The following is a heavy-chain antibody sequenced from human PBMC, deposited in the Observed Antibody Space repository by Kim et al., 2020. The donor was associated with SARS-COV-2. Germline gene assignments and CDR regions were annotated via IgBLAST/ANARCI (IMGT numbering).Heavy chain of an antibody. CDR1: GGTFSSYT. D-gene: IGHD3-10*01. Sequence: SVKVSCKASGGTFSSYTISWVRQAPGQGLEWMGRIIPILGIANYAQKFQGRVTITADKSTSTAYMELSSLRSEDTAVYYCAPSDYYGSGNNPGYDPWGQGTLVTVSS. J-gene: IGHJ5*02. CDR2: IIPILGIA. CDR3: APSDYYGSGNNPGYDP. V-gene: IGHV1-69*02.